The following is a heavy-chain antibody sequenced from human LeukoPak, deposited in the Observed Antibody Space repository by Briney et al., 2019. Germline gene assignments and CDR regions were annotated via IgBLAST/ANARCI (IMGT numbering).Heavy chain of an antibody. D-gene: IGHD1-1*01. CDR1: GGTFSSYA. CDR2: IIPTFGTA. J-gene: IGHJ4*02. V-gene: IGHV1-69*01. Sequence: SVKVSCKASGGTFSSYAISWVRQAPGQGLEWMGGIIPTFGTANYAQKFQGRVTITADESTSTAYMELSSLRSEDTAVYYCAREATGTMDFDYWGQGTLVTVSS. CDR3: AREATGTMDFDY.